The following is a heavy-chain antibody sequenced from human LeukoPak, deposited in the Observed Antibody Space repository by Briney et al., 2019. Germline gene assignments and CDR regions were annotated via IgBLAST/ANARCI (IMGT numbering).Heavy chain of an antibody. J-gene: IGHJ5*02. CDR1: GGSISRYY. V-gene: IGHV4-59*01. CDR2: IYYSGST. Sequence: PSETLSLTCTVSGGSISRYYWSWIPQPPGKGLEWIGYIYYSGSTNYNPSLKSRVTISVDTSKNQFSLKLSSVTAADTAVYYCARDQYSSGWFDVWGQGTLVTVSS. D-gene: IGHD6-19*01. CDR3: ARDQYSSGWFDV.